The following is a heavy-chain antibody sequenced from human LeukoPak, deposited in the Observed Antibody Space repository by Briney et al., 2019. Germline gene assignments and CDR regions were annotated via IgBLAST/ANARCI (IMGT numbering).Heavy chain of an antibody. D-gene: IGHD3-22*01. V-gene: IGHV3-21*01. Sequence: GGSLRLSCAASEFTFSSYSMNWVRQAPGKGLEWVSSISSSSNIYYADSVKGRFAISRDNANNALYLQMNSLRAEDTAVYYCARADSSGFDYWGQGTLVTVSS. CDR3: ARADSSGFDY. J-gene: IGHJ4*02. CDR1: EFTFSSYS. CDR2: ISSSSNI.